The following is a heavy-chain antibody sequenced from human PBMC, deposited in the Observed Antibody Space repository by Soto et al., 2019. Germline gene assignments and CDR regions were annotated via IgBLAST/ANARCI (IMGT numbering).Heavy chain of an antibody. V-gene: IGHV3-30*18. CDR3: AKDHDGDIDS. Sequence: GGSLRLSCAASGFTFSSYGMHWVRQAPGKGLEWVAVISFDGSDTYFSDSVKGRFTISRDNSKNTLYLQMNSLRPEDTAVYYCAKDHDGDIDSWGQGTLVTVSS. CDR2: ISFDGSDT. CDR1: GFTFSSYG. J-gene: IGHJ4*02. D-gene: IGHD4-17*01.